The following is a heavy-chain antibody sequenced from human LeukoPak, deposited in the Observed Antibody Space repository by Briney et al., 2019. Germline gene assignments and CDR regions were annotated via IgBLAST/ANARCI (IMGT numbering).Heavy chain of an antibody. D-gene: IGHD6-19*01. J-gene: IGHJ5*02. CDR1: GGTFSSYA. CDR3: AREQWLALGWFDP. CDR2: ITPILDIV. V-gene: IGHV1-69*04. Sequence: ASVTVSCKASGGTFSSYAITWVRQAPGQGLEWMGRITPILDIVNYAQMFQGRVTITADKSTSAAYMELSSLRSEDTAVYYCAREQWLALGWFDPWGQGTLVTVSS.